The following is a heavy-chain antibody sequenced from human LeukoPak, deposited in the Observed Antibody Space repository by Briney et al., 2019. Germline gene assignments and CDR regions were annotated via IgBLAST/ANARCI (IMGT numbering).Heavy chain of an antibody. J-gene: IGHJ4*02. Sequence: GASVKVSCKASGGTFSSYAISWVRQAPGQGLEWMGGIIPIFGTANYAQKFQGRVTMNEDTSTDTAYMELSSLRSEDTAVYYCATGSPYSSGYYWYYFDYWGQGTLVTVSS. V-gene: IGHV1-69*06. CDR2: IIPIFGTA. CDR3: ATGSPYSSGYYWYYFDY. D-gene: IGHD3-22*01. CDR1: GGTFSSYA.